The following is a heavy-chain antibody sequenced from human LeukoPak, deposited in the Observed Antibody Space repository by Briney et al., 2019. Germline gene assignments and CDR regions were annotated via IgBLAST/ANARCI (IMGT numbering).Heavy chain of an antibody. V-gene: IGHV3-7*01. CDR3: ARELRFLEWLLFDP. J-gene: IGHJ5*02. CDR2: IKQDGSDK. CDR1: EFTLSTGFTYSHYW. Sequence: GGSLRLSCAASEFTLSTGFTYSHYWMSWVRQAPGKGLQWVANIKQDGSDKYYVDSVKGRFIISRDNAKNSLYLQMNSLRAEDTAVYYCARELRFLEWLLFDPWGQGTLVTVSS. D-gene: IGHD3-3*01.